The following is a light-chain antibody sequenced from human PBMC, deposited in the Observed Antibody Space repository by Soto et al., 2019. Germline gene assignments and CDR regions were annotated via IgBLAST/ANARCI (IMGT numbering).Light chain of an antibody. V-gene: IGKV3-20*01. CDR3: QQYDDWPLT. CDR2: AAS. J-gene: IGKJ5*01. Sequence: EIVLTQSPDTLSLSPGESATLSCRASQSVRSSYLAWYQQTPGQTPRLLIYAASSRATGIPDRFSGSGSGTEFTLTISSLQSEDFAVYYCQQYDDWPLTFGQGTRLEIK. CDR1: QSVRSSY.